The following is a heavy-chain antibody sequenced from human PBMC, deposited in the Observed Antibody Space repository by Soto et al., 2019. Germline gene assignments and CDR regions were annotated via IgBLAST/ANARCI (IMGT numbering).Heavy chain of an antibody. J-gene: IGHJ6*02. CDR3: ARDGGRYYDSSGYSYSYCMDV. Sequence: QVQLVQSGAEVKKPGSSVKVSCKASGGTFSSYAISWVRQAPGQGLEWMGGIIPIFGTANYAQKFQGRVTITADESTSTAYMELSSLRSEDTAVYYCARDGGRYYDSSGYSYSYCMDVWGQGTTVTVSS. CDR1: GGTFSSYA. V-gene: IGHV1-69*12. CDR2: IIPIFGTA. D-gene: IGHD3-22*01.